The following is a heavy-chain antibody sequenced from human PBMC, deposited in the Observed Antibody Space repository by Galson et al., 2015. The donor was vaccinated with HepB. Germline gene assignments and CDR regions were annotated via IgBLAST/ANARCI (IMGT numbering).Heavy chain of an antibody. CDR1: GFTFSSYE. CDR3: ARDLSTVTGPDY. Sequence: SLRLSCAASGFTFSSYEMNWVRQAPGKGLEWDSYISSSGSTIYYADSVKGRFTISRDNAKNSLYLQMNSLRAKDTAVYYCARDLSTVTGPDYWGKGTLVTVSS. D-gene: IGHD4-17*01. V-gene: IGHV3-48*03. CDR2: ISSSGSTI. J-gene: IGHJ4*02.